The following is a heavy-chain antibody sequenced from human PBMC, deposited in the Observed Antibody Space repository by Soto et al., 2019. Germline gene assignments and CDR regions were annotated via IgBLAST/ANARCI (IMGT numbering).Heavy chain of an antibody. D-gene: IGHD3-10*01. CDR1: DDSSSNYK. CDR2: IDSNGGT. J-gene: IGHJ6*02. V-gene: IGHV4-59*08. Sequence: QVQLQESGPGLVKSSETRSLTCTVSDDSSSNYKWSWIRQPPGRRLEWIGYIDSNGGTSYNPSLQSRVTISIDTSTKQFFLKLSSVTAADTAVYYCVRQGFGRLHGLVDVWGQGTTVTVSS. CDR3: VRQGFGRLHGLVDV.